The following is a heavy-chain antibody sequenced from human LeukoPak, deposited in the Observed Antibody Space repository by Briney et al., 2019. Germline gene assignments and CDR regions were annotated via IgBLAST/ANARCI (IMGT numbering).Heavy chain of an antibody. CDR3: ARAPRGDSSSWHKGYYYYYGMDV. CDR2: ISYDGSNK. D-gene: IGHD6-13*01. Sequence: GGSLRLSCAASGFTFSSYAMHWVRQAPGKGLEWVAVISYDGSNKYYADSVKGRFTISRDNSKNTLYLQMNSLRAEDTAVYYCARAPRGDSSSWHKGYYYYYGMDVWGQGTTVTVSS. J-gene: IGHJ6*02. CDR1: GFTFSSYA. V-gene: IGHV3-30-3*01.